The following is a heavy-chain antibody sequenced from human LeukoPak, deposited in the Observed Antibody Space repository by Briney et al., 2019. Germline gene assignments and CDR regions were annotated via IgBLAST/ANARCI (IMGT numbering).Heavy chain of an antibody. CDR2: IYYSGST. V-gene: IGHV4-30-4*01. D-gene: IGHD5-12*01. CDR3: ARVSLGYSGYWSRLDY. CDR1: GGSISRGDYY. J-gene: IGHJ4*02. Sequence: SSETLSLTCTVSGGSISRGDYYWSWIRQPRGKGREWIEYIYYSGSTYYNPSLKSRVTISVDTSKNQFSLKLSSVTAADTAVYYCARVSLGYSGYWSRLDYWGQGTLVTVSA.